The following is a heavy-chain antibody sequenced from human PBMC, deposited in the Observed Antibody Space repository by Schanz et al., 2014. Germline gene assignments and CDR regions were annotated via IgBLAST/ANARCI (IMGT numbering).Heavy chain of an antibody. CDR3: ARIGGSVFDY. D-gene: IGHD3-10*01. Sequence: EVQLVESGGGLVQPGGSLRLSCAASGFTFSSYSMNWVRQAPGKGLEWVSYISSSSSTRYYADPVKGRFTISRDNSKNTLYLQMNSLRAEDTAVYYCARIGGSVFDYWAQGTLVTVSS. CDR2: ISSSSSTR. J-gene: IGHJ4*02. V-gene: IGHV3-48*01. CDR1: GFTFSSYS.